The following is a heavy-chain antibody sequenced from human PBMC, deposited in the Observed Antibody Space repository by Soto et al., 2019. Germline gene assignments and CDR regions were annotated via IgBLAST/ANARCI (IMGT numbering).Heavy chain of an antibody. D-gene: IGHD6-19*01. J-gene: IGHJ4*02. Sequence: QITLKESGPPLVKPTQTLTLTCTFSGFSLSSTRMAVGWIRQPPGKALEWLALNYRDDDKRYSPFLKSRLTITKDTSKNQVVLTMSNMDPVDTARYYCAHIVVAGLGYYFDYWGQGTLVTVSS. CDR1: GFSLSSTRMA. CDR3: AHIVVAGLGYYFDY. V-gene: IGHV2-5*02. CDR2: NYRDDDK.